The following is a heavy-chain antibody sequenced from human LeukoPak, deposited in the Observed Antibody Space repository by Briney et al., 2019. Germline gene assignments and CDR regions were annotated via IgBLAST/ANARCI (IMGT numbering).Heavy chain of an antibody. CDR2: VMSGRGST. CDR1: GFSVSDYS. J-gene: IGHJ4*02. D-gene: IGHD3-16*01. V-gene: IGHV3-11*05. CDR3: TRERRGSYYAFEL. Sequence: KSGGSLRLSCAASGFSVSDYSISWIRQSPGKGPEWISHVMSGRGSTNYADSVKGRFTISRDNAKNSVALQLDGLRADDTAVYFCTRERRGSYYAFELWGQGTLVTVSS.